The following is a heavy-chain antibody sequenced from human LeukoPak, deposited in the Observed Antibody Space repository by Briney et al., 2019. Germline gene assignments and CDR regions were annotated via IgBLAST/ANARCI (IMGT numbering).Heavy chain of an antibody. V-gene: IGHV3-23*01. D-gene: IGHD2-21*02. CDR3: AKGRSIVVVTAMNY. J-gene: IGHJ4*02. CDR1: GFTFSSYA. CDR2: ISGSGGST. Sequence: SGGSLRLSCAASGFTFSSYAMSWVRQAPGKGLEWVSGISGSGGSTYYADSVKGRFTISRDNSKNTLYLQMNSLRAEDAAVYYCAKGRSIVVVTAMNYWGQGTLVTVSS.